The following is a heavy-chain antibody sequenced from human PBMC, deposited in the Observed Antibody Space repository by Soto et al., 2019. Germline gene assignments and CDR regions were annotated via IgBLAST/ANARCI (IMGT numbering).Heavy chain of an antibody. CDR1: GGSISSGDYY. D-gene: IGHD5-18*01. J-gene: IGHJ4*02. CDR2: IYYSGST. V-gene: IGHV4-30-4*01. CDR3: ARAEDTAMAIDY. Sequence: QVQLQESGPGLVKPSQTLSLTCTVSGGSISSGDYYWSWIRQPPGKGLEWIGYIYYSGSTYYNPSLKRRVTISVDTSKNQFPLKLSSVTAADTAVYYCARAEDTAMAIDYWGQGTLVTVSS.